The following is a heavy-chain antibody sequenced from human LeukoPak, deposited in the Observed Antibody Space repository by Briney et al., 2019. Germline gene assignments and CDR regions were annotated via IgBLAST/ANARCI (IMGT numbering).Heavy chain of an antibody. Sequence: ASVKVSCKASGYAFPSYDINWVRQATGQGPEWMGWMDPGSGDTGYAQRFQGRVTMTRNTSISTVYMELSSLRSEDTAVYYCARGGRTSWYRYWGQGTLVTVSS. CDR3: ARGGRTSWYRY. CDR1: GYAFPSYD. J-gene: IGHJ4*02. D-gene: IGHD6-13*01. CDR2: MDPGSGDT. V-gene: IGHV1-8*01.